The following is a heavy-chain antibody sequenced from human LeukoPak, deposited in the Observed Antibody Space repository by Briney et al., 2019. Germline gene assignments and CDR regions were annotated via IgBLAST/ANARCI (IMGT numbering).Heavy chain of an antibody. CDR2: INYSGGSS. V-gene: IGHV3-23*05. CDR1: GFTFSSYS. D-gene: IGHD3-22*01. J-gene: IGHJ5*02. Sequence: GGSLRLSCAASGFTFSSYSMNWVRQAPAKGLEWVSSINYSGGSSTYTDSVKGRFTTSRDNSKNTLYLQMNSLRAEDTAVYCCAKDTLDYYDSIGSGNWFDPWGQGTLVTVSS. CDR3: AKDTLDYYDSIGSGNWFDP.